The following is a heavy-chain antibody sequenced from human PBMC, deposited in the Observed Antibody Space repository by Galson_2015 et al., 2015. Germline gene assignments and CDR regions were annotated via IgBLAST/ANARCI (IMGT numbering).Heavy chain of an antibody. D-gene: IGHD6-13*01. J-gene: IGHJ2*01. CDR2: ISYAGSNK. CDR3: AKGIAAAGTYWYFDL. CDR1: GFTFSTYG. V-gene: IGHV3-30*18. Sequence: SLRLSCAASGFTFSTYGMHCVRQARGKGLEWAAVISYAGSNKYYADSVKCRFTISRDNSKNPLYLQMNSLRAEDTAVYYCAKGIAAAGTYWYFDLWGRGTLVTVSS.